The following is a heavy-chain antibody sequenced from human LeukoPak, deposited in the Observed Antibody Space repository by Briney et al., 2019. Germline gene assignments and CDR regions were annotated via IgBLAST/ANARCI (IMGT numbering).Heavy chain of an antibody. V-gene: IGHV3-21*01. Sequence: PGGSLRLSCAASGFAFNSYNMNWVRQAPGKGLEWVSSITSSSTYMYYADSVKGRFTISRDNARNSPYLQMSSLRAEDTAVYYCARDPYSGSYWNYYYYYMDVWGKGTTVTISS. J-gene: IGHJ6*03. CDR2: ITSSSTYM. D-gene: IGHD1-26*01. CDR1: GFAFNSYN. CDR3: ARDPYSGSYWNYYYYYMDV.